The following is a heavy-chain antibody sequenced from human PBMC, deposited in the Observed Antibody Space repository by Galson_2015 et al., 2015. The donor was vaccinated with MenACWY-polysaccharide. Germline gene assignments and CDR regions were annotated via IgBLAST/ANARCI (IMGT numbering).Heavy chain of an antibody. CDR1: GYTFSSYD. Sequence: SVKVSCKASGYTFSSYDINWVRQATGQRLEWMGWMNPNSGNTGYEQKFQGRVTRTRNTSIGKAYWELRSLTSEDTAVYYCARGRRDTAVAAPAAVLLDYWGQGILVTVSS. J-gene: IGHJ4*02. D-gene: IGHD6-19*01. V-gene: IGHV1-8*01. CDR3: ARGRRDTAVAAPAAVLLDY. CDR2: MNPNSGNT.